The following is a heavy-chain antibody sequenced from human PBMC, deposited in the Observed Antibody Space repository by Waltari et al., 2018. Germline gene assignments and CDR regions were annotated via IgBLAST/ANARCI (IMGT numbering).Heavy chain of an antibody. CDR1: GFTFDDYT. D-gene: IGHD3-10*01. CDR2: ISWDGGST. CDR3: AKDIRKKYYYGSGSYYEGAGIDY. Sequence: EVQLVESGGVVVQPGGSLRLSCAASGFTFDDYTMHWVRQAPGKGLELVSLISWDGGSTYYADSVKGRFTISRDNSKNSLYLQMNSLRTEDTALYYCAKDIRKKYYYGSGSYYEGAGIDYWGQGTLVTVSS. V-gene: IGHV3-43*01. J-gene: IGHJ4*02.